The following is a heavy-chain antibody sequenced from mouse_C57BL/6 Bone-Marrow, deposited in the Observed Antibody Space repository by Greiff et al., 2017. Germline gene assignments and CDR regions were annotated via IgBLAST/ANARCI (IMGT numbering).Heavy chain of an antibody. CDR3: ARGRYSNFYFDY. CDR2: ISDGGSYT. V-gene: IGHV5-4*03. CDR1: GFTFSSYA. D-gene: IGHD2-5*01. Sequence: EVKVVESGGGLVKPGGSLKLSCAASGFTFSSYAMSWVRQTPEKRLEWVATISDGGSYTYYPDNVKGRFTISRDNAKNNLYLQMSHLKSEDTAMYYCARGRYSNFYFDYWGQGTTLTVSS. J-gene: IGHJ2*01.